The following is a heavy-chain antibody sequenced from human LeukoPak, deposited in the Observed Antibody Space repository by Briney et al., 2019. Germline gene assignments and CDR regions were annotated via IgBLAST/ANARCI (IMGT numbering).Heavy chain of an antibody. V-gene: IGHV4-4*02. D-gene: IGHD2-8*01. CDR2: ISLTGLT. CDR3: SRENGAFSPFGY. J-gene: IGHJ4*02. CDR1: GGSISNTNW. Sequence: PSGTLSLTCGGCGGSISNTNWCNWVRQPPGQGLEWIGEISLTGLTHYNPSLESRVTVSLDKSKNQLSLNLTSVTAADTAVYYCSRENGAFSPFGYWGQGTLVTVLS.